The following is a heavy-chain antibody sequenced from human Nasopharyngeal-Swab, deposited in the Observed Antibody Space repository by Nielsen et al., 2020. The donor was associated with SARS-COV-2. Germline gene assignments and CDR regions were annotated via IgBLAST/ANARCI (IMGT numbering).Heavy chain of an antibody. Sequence: WIRQSPSRGLEWLGRTYYRSKWYNDYAVSVKSRITINPDTSKNQFSLQLNSVTPEDTAVYYCARARGAYGDYNYYYYTDVWGKGTTVTVSS. CDR2: TYYRSKWYN. V-gene: IGHV6-1*01. J-gene: IGHJ6*03. D-gene: IGHD4-17*01. CDR3: ARARGAYGDYNYYYYTDV.